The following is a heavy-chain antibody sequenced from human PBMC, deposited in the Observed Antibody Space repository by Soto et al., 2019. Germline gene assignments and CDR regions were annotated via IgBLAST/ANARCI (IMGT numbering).Heavy chain of an antibody. J-gene: IGHJ3*02. Sequence: PSQTLSLTCVISGDSVSSNSAAWNWIRQSPSRGLEWLGRSYYRSKWYNDYAVSVKSRITINPDTSKNQFSLQLNSVTPEDTAVYYCARTPGDIVVVPAAISAFDIWGQGTMVTVS. CDR3: ARTPGDIVVVPAAISAFDI. V-gene: IGHV6-1*01. CDR1: GDSVSSNSAA. CDR2: SYYRSKWYN. D-gene: IGHD2-2*02.